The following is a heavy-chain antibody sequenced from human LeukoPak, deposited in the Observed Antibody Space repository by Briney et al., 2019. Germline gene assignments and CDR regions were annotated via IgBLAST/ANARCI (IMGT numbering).Heavy chain of an antibody. CDR3: AKDSLWSSGIDY. Sequence: GRSLRLSCAASGFTFDDYAMHWVRQAPGKGLEWVSGISWNSGSIGYADSVKGRFTISRDNAKNSLYLQMNSLRAEDTALYYCAKDSLWSSGIDYWGQGTLVTVSS. CDR1: GFTFDDYA. J-gene: IGHJ4*02. D-gene: IGHD3-22*01. CDR2: ISWNSGSI. V-gene: IGHV3-9*01.